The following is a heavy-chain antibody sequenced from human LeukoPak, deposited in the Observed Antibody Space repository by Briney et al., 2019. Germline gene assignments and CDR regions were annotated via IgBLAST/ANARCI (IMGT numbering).Heavy chain of an antibody. D-gene: IGHD3-22*01. J-gene: IGHJ4*02. V-gene: IGHV3-48*03. Sequence: GGSLRLSCAASGFTFSSYEMNWVRQAPGKGLEWVSYISSSGSTIYYADSVKGRFTISRDNAKNTLYLQMNSLRAEDAAVYYCVRDNSGFYDYWGQGTLVTVSS. CDR3: VRDNSGFYDY. CDR1: GFTFSSYE. CDR2: ISSSGSTI.